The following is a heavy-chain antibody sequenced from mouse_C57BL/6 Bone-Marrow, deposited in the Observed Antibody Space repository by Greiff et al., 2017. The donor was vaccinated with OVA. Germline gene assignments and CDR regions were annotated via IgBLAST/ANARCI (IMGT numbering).Heavy chain of an antibody. Sequence: VMLVESGPELVKPGASVKISCKASGYAFSSSWMHWVKQRPGKGLEWIGRIYPGDGDTNYNGKFKGKATLTADKSSSTAYMQLSSLTSEDSAVYFCARSCYGSRDYAMDYWGQGTSVTVSS. D-gene: IGHD1-1*01. CDR2: IYPGDGDT. CDR1: GYAFSSSW. CDR3: ARSCYGSRDYAMDY. J-gene: IGHJ4*01. V-gene: IGHV1-82*01.